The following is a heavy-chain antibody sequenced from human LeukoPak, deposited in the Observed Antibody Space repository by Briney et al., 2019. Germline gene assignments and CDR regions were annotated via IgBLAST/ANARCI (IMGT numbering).Heavy chain of an antibody. CDR2: MNPNSGNT. D-gene: IGHD6-19*01. Sequence: ASVKVSCKASGCTFTSYDINWVRQATGQGLEWMGWMNPNSGNTGYAQKFQGRVTMTRNTSISTAYMELSSLRSEDTAVYYCASRPRSGYSIDYWGQGTLVTVSS. J-gene: IGHJ4*02. V-gene: IGHV1-8*01. CDR1: GCTFTSYD. CDR3: ASRPRSGYSIDY.